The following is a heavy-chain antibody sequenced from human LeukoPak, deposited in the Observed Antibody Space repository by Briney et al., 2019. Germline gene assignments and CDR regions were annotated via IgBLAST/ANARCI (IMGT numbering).Heavy chain of an antibody. D-gene: IGHD5-18*01. Sequence: PSETLSLTCTVSGGSISSSSYYWGWIRQPPGKGLEWIGSIYYSGSTYYNPSLKSRVTISVDTSKNQFSLKLSSVTAADTAVYYCARASFSVYSYGYYYFDYWGQGTLVTVSS. CDR3: ARASFSVYSYGYYYFDY. CDR2: IYYSGST. V-gene: IGHV4-39*01. J-gene: IGHJ4*02. CDR1: GGSISSSSYY.